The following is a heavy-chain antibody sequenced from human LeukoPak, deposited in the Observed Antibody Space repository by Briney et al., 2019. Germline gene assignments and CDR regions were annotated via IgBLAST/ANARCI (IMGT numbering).Heavy chain of an antibody. CDR1: GYTFTSYD. CDR2: MNPNSGNT. V-gene: IGHV1-8*03. J-gene: IGHJ5*02. CDR3: ARDYGGKSGWFDP. D-gene: IGHD4-23*01. Sequence: ASVKASCKASGYTFTSYDINWVRQATGQGLEWMGWMNPNSGNTGYAEKFQGRATITRNTPISTVYMELSSLRSEDTAVYYCARDYGGKSGWFDPWGQGTLVTVSS.